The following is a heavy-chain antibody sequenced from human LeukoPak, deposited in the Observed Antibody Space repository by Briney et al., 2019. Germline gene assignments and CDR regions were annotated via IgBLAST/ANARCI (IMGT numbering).Heavy chain of an antibody. D-gene: IGHD5-18*01. Sequence: PGGSLRLSCAASGFTFSSYAMGWVRQAPGKGLEWVSAITASGDNTYYADSVKGRLTISRDNSKNTLYLQMNSLRAEDTAVYYCAKGNGYSYGRYYFDYWGQGTLVTVPS. V-gene: IGHV3-23*01. CDR1: GFTFSSYA. CDR3: AKGNGYSYGRYYFDY. CDR2: ITASGDNT. J-gene: IGHJ4*02.